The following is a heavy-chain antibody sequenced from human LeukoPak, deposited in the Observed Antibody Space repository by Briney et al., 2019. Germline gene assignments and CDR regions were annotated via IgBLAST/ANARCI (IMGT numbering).Heavy chain of an antibody. Sequence: ASVKVSCKASGYTFTGYYMHWVRQAPGQGLEWMGWINPNSGGTNYAQKFQGRVTMTRDTSISTAYMELSRLRSDHTAVYYCARAYQWLRLLVDYWGQGTLVTVSS. CDR2: INPNSGGT. CDR1: GYTFTGYY. CDR3: ARAYQWLRLLVDY. D-gene: IGHD5-12*01. V-gene: IGHV1-2*02. J-gene: IGHJ4*02.